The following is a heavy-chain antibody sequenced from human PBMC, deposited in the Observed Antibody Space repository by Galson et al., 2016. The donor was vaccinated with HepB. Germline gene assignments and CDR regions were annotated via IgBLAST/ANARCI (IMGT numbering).Heavy chain of an antibody. CDR1: GFALSSHT. Sequence: SLRLSCAASGFALSSHTMNWVRQAPGKGLEWLSDISNSGRTIHYADSVEGRFAISRDNATNSLHLQMQSLRDEDTAVYYCASSGVRGFDKWGQGTLVTVSS. CDR2: ISNSGRTI. D-gene: IGHD3-10*01. J-gene: IGHJ4*02. CDR3: ASSGVRGFDK. V-gene: IGHV3-48*02.